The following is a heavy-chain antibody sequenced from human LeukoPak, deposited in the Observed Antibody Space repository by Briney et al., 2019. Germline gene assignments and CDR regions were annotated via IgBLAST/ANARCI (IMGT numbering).Heavy chain of an antibody. Sequence: PGGSLRLSCAASGFTFSSYEMNWVRQAPGKGLEWVSYISGSGSTIYYADSVKGRFTISRDNAKNSLYLQMNSLRAEDTAVYYCAREVRLHYDYWGQGTLGPVSS. J-gene: IGHJ4*02. CDR2: ISGSGSTI. CDR1: GFTFSSYE. V-gene: IGHV3-48*03. CDR3: AREVRLHYDY. D-gene: IGHD3-10*01.